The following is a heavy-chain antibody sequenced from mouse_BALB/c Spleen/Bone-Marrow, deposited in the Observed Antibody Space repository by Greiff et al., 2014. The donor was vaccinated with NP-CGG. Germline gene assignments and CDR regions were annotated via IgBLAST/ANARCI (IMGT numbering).Heavy chain of an antibody. D-gene: IGHD2-1*01. V-gene: IGHV1-69*02. Sequence: VQLQESGAELVRPGASVKLSCKASGYTFTSYWINWVRQRPGQGLEWIGNIYPSDSYTNYNQKFKDKATLTVDKSSSTAYMQLSSPTSEDFAVYYCTRREGNYAFAYWGQGTLVTVSA. CDR1: GYTFTSYW. CDR2: IYPSDSYT. J-gene: IGHJ3*01. CDR3: TRREGNYAFAY.